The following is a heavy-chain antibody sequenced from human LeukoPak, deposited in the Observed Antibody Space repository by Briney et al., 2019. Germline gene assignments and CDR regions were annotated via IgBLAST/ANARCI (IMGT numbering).Heavy chain of an antibody. J-gene: IGHJ4*02. CDR2: ITSSSETI. CDR3: ARGLGSGSYYND. Sequence: GGSLRLSCAASGFTFSTYGMSWVRQAPGEGLEWVSYITSSSETIHYADSVKGRFTISRDNAKNSLYLQMNSLRAEDTAVYYCARGLGSGSYYNDWGQGTLVTVSS. CDR1: GFTFSTYG. D-gene: IGHD3-10*01. V-gene: IGHV3-48*01.